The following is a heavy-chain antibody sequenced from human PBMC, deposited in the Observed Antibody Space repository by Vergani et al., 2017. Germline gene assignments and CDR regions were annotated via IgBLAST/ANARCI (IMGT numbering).Heavy chain of an antibody. Sequence: QVQLQESGPGLVKPSETLSLTCTVSGGSISSYYWSWIRQPPGKGLEWIGYIYYSGSTNYNPSLKSRVTISVDTSKNQFSLQLSSVTAADTAVYYCARGGYCSGGSCYPWYFDYWGQGTLVTVSS. CDR1: GGSISSYY. J-gene: IGHJ4*02. D-gene: IGHD2-15*01. V-gene: IGHV4-59*01. CDR2: IYYSGST. CDR3: ARGGYCSGGSCYPWYFDY.